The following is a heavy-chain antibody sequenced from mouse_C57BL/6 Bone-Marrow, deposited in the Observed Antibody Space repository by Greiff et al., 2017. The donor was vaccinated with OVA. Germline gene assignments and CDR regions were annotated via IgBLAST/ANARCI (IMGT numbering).Heavy chain of an antibody. CDR1: GFNIKDDY. CDR3: TTADWYFDV. J-gene: IGHJ1*03. V-gene: IGHV14-4*01. CDR2: IDPENGDT. Sequence: VQLQQSGAELVRPGASVKLSCTASGFNIKDDYMHWVKQRPEQGLEWIGWIDPENGDTEYASKFQGKATITADTSSNTAYLPLSSLTSEDTAVYYCTTADWYFDVWGTGTTVTVSS.